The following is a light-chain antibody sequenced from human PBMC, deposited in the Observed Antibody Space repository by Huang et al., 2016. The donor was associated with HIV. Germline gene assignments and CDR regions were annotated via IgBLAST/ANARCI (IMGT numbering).Light chain of an antibody. V-gene: IGKV1-17*03. J-gene: IGKJ2*01. Sequence: DIQMTQSPSTMSASVGDRVTITCRASQDISHYLVWFQQKPGKARNRLIYGAYTLQGGVPSRFSGSGSGTEFTRTINGLQPEDFATYYCLQHNSYPYTFGRGTDLEIK. CDR3: LQHNSYPYT. CDR2: GAY. CDR1: QDISHY.